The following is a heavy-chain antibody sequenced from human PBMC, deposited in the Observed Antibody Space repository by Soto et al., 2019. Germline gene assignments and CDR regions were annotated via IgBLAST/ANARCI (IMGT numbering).Heavy chain of an antibody. CDR1: GDTFSFYS. J-gene: IGHJ4*02. CDR2: VNPILSLS. Sequence: QVQLVQSGAEVKRPGSSVKVSCKASGDTFSFYSINWVRQAPGLGLEWMGRVNPILSLSNYAQRFQGRVTMTADKSTSTAYMVIRSLRSEETAMYYCATSYGSGYRAFDYWGQGAQVIVSS. V-gene: IGHV1-69*02. CDR3: ATSYGSGYRAFDY. D-gene: IGHD3-10*01.